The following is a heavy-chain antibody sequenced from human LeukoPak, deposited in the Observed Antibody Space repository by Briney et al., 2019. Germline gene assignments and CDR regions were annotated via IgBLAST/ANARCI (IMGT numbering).Heavy chain of an antibody. J-gene: IGHJ1*01. CDR3: ARHRGEWLGREYFQH. D-gene: IGHD6-19*01. CDR2: IYYSGST. CDR1: GGSISSSSYY. V-gene: IGHV4-39*01. Sequence: SETLFLTCTVSGGSISSSSYYWGWIRQPPGKGLEWIGSIYYSGSTYYNPSLKSRVTISVDTSKNQFSLKLSSVTAADTAVYYCARHRGEWLGREYFQHWGQGTLVTVSS.